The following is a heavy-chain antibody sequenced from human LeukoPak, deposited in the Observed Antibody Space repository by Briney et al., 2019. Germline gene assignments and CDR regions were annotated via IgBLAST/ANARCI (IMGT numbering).Heavy chain of an antibody. V-gene: IGHV3-23*01. CDR1: GFTFSSYA. D-gene: IGHD5-24*01. CDR3: AKGVMAGGGYYYGMDV. J-gene: IGHJ6*02. Sequence: GGSLRLSCAASGFTFSSYAMSWVRQAPGKGLEWVSAISGSGGSTYYADSVKGRFTISRDNSKNTLYLQMNSLRAEDTAVYYCAKGVMAGGGYYYGMDVWGQGTTVTVSS. CDR2: ISGSGGST.